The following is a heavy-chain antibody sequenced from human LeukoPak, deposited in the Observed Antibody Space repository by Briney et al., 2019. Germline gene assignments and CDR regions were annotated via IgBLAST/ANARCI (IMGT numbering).Heavy chain of an antibody. CDR1: GFTFSDYC. CDR2: ISSSGSTI. Sequence: GGSLRLSCAASGFTFSDYCMSWIRQAPGKGLEWVSYISSSGSTIYYADSVKGRFTISRDNAKNSLYLQMNSLRAEDTAVYYCARAREQWLAGYYYYYMDVWGKGTTVTISS. CDR3: ARAREQWLAGYYYYYMDV. J-gene: IGHJ6*03. D-gene: IGHD6-19*01. V-gene: IGHV3-11*01.